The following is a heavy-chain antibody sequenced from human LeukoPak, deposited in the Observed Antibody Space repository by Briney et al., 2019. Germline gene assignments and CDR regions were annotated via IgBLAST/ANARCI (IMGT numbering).Heavy chain of an antibody. CDR3: ARRYSSSWYDYFDY. D-gene: IGHD6-13*01. CDR2: IYYSGST. CDR1: GGSISSYY. J-gene: IGHJ4*02. V-gene: IGHV4-59*01. Sequence: NSSETLSLTCTVSGGSISSYYWSWIRQPPGKGLEWIGYIYYSGSTNYNPSLKSRVTISVDTSKNQFSLKLSSVTAADTAVYYCARRYSSSWYDYFDYWGQGTLVTVSS.